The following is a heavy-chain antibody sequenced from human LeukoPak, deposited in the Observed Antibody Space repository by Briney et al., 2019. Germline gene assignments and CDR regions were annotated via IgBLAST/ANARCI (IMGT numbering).Heavy chain of an antibody. Sequence: GGTLRLSCAASGFTFSSYGMSWVRRAPGKGLEWVSAISGSGGSTYYADSVKGRFTISRDNSKNTLYLQMNSLRAEDTAVYYCAKRLYYMDVWGKGTTVTVSS. CDR1: GFTFSSYG. CDR2: ISGSGGST. V-gene: IGHV3-23*01. J-gene: IGHJ6*03. CDR3: AKRLYYMDV.